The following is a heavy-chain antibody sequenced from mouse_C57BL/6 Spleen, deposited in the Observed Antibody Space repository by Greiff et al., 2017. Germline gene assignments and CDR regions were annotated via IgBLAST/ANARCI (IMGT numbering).Heavy chain of an antibody. V-gene: IGHV1-69*01. J-gene: IGHJ4*01. CDR1: GYTFTSYW. CDR2: IDPSDSYT. D-gene: IGHD1-1*01. CDR3: GRVYGSNYYAMDY. Sequence: QVQLQQPGAELVMPGASVKLSCKASGYTFTSYWMHWVKQRPGQGLEWIGEIDPSDSYTNYTQKFKGKSTLTVDKSSSTAYMQLSSLTSEDSAVYYGGRVYGSNYYAMDYWGQGTSVTVSS.